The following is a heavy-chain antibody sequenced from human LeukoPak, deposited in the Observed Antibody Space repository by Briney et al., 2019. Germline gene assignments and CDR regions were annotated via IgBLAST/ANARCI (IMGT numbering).Heavy chain of an antibody. Sequence: GGPVRLSCAASGLPFSSYTMNWVRQAPGEGLEWVSTVSGSSNIHYSDSVKGRFTISRDNARNSLYLQMNSLRDEDTAVYYCARDGLHTAHFDYWGQGTLVTVSS. CDR3: ARDGLHTAHFDY. J-gene: IGHJ4*02. D-gene: IGHD5-18*01. CDR2: VSGSSNI. CDR1: GLPFSSYT. V-gene: IGHV3-48*02.